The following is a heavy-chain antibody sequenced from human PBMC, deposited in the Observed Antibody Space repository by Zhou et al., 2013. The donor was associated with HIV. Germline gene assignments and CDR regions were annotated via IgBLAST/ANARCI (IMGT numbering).Heavy chain of an antibody. V-gene: IGHV1-69*05. CDR2: MIPPFDTP. Sequence: QVQLVQSGAEVRKPGSSVKVSCRLFGDTFSSSYAINWVRQAPGQGLEWMGGMIPPFDTPTYARQFQGRVTITSDDSTATAYMELTSLRSEDTAIYYCARGNTGPRPFDPWGQGTLVTVSS. CDR1: GDTFSSSYA. J-gene: IGHJ5*02. CDR3: ARGNTGPRPFDP. D-gene: IGHD2-8*02.